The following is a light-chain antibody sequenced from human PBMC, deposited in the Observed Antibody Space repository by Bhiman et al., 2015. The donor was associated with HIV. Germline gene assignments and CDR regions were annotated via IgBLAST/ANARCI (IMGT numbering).Light chain of an antibody. CDR1: SSDVGGYNY. J-gene: IGLJ1*01. Sequence: QSALTQPASVSGSPGQSITISCTGTSSDVGGYNYVSWYQQHPGKAPKLMIYDVSXRPSGVSNRFSGSKSGNTASLTISGLQAEDEADYYCSSYTSSSLYVFGTGTKVTVL. CDR2: DVS. V-gene: IGLV2-14*01. CDR3: SSYTSSSLYV.